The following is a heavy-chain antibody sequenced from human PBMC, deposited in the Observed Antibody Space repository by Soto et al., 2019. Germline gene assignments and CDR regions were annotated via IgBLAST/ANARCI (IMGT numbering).Heavy chain of an antibody. Sequence: QITLKESGPTLVKPTQTLTLTCTFSGFSLNSSGVGVGWIRQPPGKALEWLALIYWNDEMHYSPSLKSRLTITEDVSKPQVVLTVTDMDPVDTATYYCAHRRFAKYSSLPADFDYWGQGILVTVSS. CDR3: AHRRFAKYSSLPADFDY. V-gene: IGHV2-5*01. CDR2: IYWNDEM. J-gene: IGHJ4*02. D-gene: IGHD6-6*01. CDR1: GFSLNSSGVG.